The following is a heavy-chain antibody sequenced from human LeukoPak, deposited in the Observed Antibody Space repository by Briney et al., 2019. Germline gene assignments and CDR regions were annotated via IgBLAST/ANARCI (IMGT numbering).Heavy chain of an antibody. CDR1: GYSFTNYW. J-gene: IGHJ6*03. CDR3: ARHRRSIAARRIYYYMDV. CDR2: IYPGDSDA. Sequence: GESLKISCEGSGYSFTNYWIGWVRQMPGKGLKWMGIIYPGDSDARYSPSFQGQVTISADKSISTAYLQWSSLKASDTAMYYCARHRRSIAARRIYYYMDVWGKGTTVTVSS. D-gene: IGHD6-6*01. V-gene: IGHV5-51*01.